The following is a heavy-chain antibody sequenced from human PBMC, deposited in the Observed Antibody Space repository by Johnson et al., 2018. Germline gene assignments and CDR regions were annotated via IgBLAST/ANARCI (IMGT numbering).Heavy chain of an antibody. CDR1: GFXFSDYA. D-gene: IGHD6-6*01. J-gene: IGHJ3*02. CDR2: VGGTGTT. V-gene: IGHV3-23*01. Sequence: VQSGGSLRLXCAASGFXFSDYAVSWVRQAPGKGLEWVSVVGGTGTTFYADSVKGRFTISRANSKNTLYLQMNSLRDEDTAIYYWAKRRSGGSSRDDAFDIWGRGTVVTVSS. CDR3: AKRRSGGSSRDDAFDI.